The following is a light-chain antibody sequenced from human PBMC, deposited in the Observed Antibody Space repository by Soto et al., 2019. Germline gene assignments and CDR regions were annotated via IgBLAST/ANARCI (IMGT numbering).Light chain of an antibody. CDR1: QSVSSTY. Sequence: SVLTQSPGTLSLSPGERATLSCRASQSVSSTYLAWYQQNPGQAPGLLIYGASSRPTGIPDRFSGSGSGTDFTLTISRLEPEDFAVYFCQEYGSSSYTFGQGTKLEIK. CDR3: QEYGSSSYT. J-gene: IGKJ2*01. CDR2: GAS. V-gene: IGKV3-20*01.